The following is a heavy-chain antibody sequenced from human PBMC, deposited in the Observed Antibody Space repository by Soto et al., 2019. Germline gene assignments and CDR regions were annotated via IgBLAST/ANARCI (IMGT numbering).Heavy chain of an antibody. J-gene: IGHJ4*02. V-gene: IGHV3-23*01. Sequence: EVQLLGSGGGLVQPGGSLRLSCAASGFTFSTYPMTWVRQAPGKGLEWVSSIGAGADVTYYADSVKGRFTISRDNYKDKLFLLMNSLRADDTAVYYCAKELASCSGGSCYRDCDFWGQGTLVTVSS. D-gene: IGHD2-15*01. CDR3: AKELASCSGGSCYRDCDF. CDR2: IGAGADVT. CDR1: GFTFSTYP.